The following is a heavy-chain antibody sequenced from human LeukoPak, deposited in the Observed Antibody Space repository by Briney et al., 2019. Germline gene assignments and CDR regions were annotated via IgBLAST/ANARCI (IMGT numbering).Heavy chain of an antibody. D-gene: IGHD2-21*02. Sequence: ASVKVSCKASGGTFSSYAISWVRQAPGQALEWMGRIIPILGIANYAQKFQGRVTITADKSTSTAYMELSSLRPEDTAVYYCAGAYGGGDCYSNWFDPWGQGTLVTVSS. CDR1: GGTFSSYA. V-gene: IGHV1-69*04. CDR2: IIPILGIA. J-gene: IGHJ5*02. CDR3: AGAYGGGDCYSNWFDP.